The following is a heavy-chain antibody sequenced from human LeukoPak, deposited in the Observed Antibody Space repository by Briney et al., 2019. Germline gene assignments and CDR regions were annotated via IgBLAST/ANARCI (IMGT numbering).Heavy chain of an antibody. Sequence: SETLSLTCAVYGGSFSGYYWSWIRQPPGKGLEWIGEINHSGSTNYNPSLKSRVTISVDTSKNQFSLKLSSVTAADTAVYYCARVKVPAAPSYYYYYYYMDVWGKGTTVTVSS. CDR3: ARVKVPAAPSYYYYYYYMDV. CDR1: GGSFSGYY. CDR2: INHSGST. D-gene: IGHD2-2*01. J-gene: IGHJ6*03. V-gene: IGHV4-34*01.